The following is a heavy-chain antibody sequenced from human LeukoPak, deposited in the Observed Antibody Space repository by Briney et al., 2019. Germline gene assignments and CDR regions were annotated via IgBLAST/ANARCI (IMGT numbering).Heavy chain of an antibody. V-gene: IGHV1-8*01. Sequence: ASVKVSCKASGYTFTSYDINWVRQATGQGLEWMGWMNPNSGNTGYAQKFQGRVTMTRNTSISTAYMELSSLRSEDTAVYYCARGLVTMVRGVIIYPVDLYYYYGMDVWGQGTTVTVSS. J-gene: IGHJ6*02. CDR3: ARGLVTMVRGVIIYPVDLYYYYGMDV. CDR1: GYTFTSYD. CDR2: MNPNSGNT. D-gene: IGHD3-10*01.